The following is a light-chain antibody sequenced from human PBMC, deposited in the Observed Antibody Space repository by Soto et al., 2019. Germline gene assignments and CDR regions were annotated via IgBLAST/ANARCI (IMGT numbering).Light chain of an antibody. CDR2: DGT. CDR1: SRNVGGYNF. Sequence: QSALTQPASVSGSPGQSITISCTGTSRNVGGYNFVSWYQHHPGKAPKLIIYDGTDRPSGVSNRFSGSKSGNTASLTISGLRAEDEADYYCSSYTTSSTHLFGGGTKLTVL. V-gene: IGLV2-14*03. CDR3: SSYTTSSTHL. J-gene: IGLJ2*01.